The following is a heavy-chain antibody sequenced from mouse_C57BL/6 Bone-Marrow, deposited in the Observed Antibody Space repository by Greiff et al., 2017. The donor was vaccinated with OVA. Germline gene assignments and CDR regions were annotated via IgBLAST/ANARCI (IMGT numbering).Heavy chain of an antibody. J-gene: IGHJ4*01. V-gene: IGHV1-75*01. CDR1: GYTFTDYY. Sequence: QVQLKESGPELVKPGASVKISCKASGYTFTDYYINWVKQRPGQGLEWIGWIFPGSGSTYYNEKFKGKATLTVDKSSSTAYMLLSSLTSEDSAVYFCARVRHYYYGSIGYAMDYWGQGTSVTVSS. CDR2: IFPGSGST. CDR3: ARVRHYYYGSIGYAMDY. D-gene: IGHD1-1*01.